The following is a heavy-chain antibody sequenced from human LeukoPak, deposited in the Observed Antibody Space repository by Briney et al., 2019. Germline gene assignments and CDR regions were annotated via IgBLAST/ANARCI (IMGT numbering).Heavy chain of an antibody. CDR1: GGSISSYY. Sequence: SETLSLTCTVSGGSISSYYWSWIRQPAGKGLEWIGRIYTSGSTNYNPSLKSRVPMSVDTSKNQFSLKLSSVTAADTAVYYCARETTTYSGSYLAHYYYYGMDVWGQGTTVTVSS. D-gene: IGHD1-26*01. J-gene: IGHJ6*02. CDR3: ARETTTYSGSYLAHYYYYGMDV. CDR2: IYTSGST. V-gene: IGHV4-4*07.